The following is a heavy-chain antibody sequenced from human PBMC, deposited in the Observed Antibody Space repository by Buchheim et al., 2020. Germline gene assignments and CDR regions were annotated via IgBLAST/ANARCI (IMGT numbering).Heavy chain of an antibody. CDR1: GFTVSSNY. CDR3: ARDRQRELSRQQLVRGVQYYYYYYGMDV. V-gene: IGHV3-66*01. J-gene: IGHJ6*02. D-gene: IGHD6-13*01. Sequence: EVQLVESGGGLVQPGGSLRLSCAASGFTVSSNYMSWVRQAPGKGLEWVSVIYSGGSTYYADSVKGRFTISRDNSKNTLYLQMNSLRAEDTAVYYCARDRQRELSRQQLVRGVQYYYYYYGMDVWGQGTT. CDR2: IYSGGST.